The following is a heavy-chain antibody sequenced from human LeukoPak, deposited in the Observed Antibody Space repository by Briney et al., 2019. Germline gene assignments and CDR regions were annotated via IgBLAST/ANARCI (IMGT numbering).Heavy chain of an antibody. J-gene: IGHJ4*02. D-gene: IGHD1-26*01. CDR2: IGYDVNHK. CDR1: GFAFSSYA. Sequence: PGGSLRLSCAASGFAFSSYAIHWVRQAPGKGLEWVAFIGYDVNHKYYADSVKGRFTISRDNSKNTLYLQMNSLRAEDTAVYYCAKDGGWVGGTPPGGFDYWGQGTLVTVSS. CDR3: AKDGGWVGGTPPGGFDY. V-gene: IGHV3-30*02.